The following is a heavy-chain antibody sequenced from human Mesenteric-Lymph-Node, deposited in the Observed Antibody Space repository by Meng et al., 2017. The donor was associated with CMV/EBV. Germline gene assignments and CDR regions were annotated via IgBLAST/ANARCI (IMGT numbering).Heavy chain of an antibody. D-gene: IGHD2-2*01. CDR3: ARDMKGTSCYDY. J-gene: IGHJ4*02. CDR2: IYYSGST. V-gene: IGHV4-59*01. Sequence: SETLSLTCTVSGGSINPYHWSWIRQPPGKGLEWIGYIYYSGSTNYNPSLKSRVTISVDTSKNQFSLKLSSVTAADTAVYYCARDMKGTSCYDYWGQGTLVTVSS. CDR1: GGSINPYH.